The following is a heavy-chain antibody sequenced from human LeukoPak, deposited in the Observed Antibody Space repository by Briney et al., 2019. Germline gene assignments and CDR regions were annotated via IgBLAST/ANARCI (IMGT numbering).Heavy chain of an antibody. V-gene: IGHV5-10-1*01. D-gene: IGHD3-16*02. Sequence: GESLKISCKGSGYSFTTYWITWVRQMPGKGLEWMGRIDPSDSYTNYSPSFQGYVTISADKSISTAYLQWSSLKASDIAMYYCARVIHLGELSLYDCWGQGTLVTVSS. CDR2: IDPSDSYT. CDR1: GYSFTTYW. J-gene: IGHJ4*02. CDR3: ARVIHLGELSLYDC.